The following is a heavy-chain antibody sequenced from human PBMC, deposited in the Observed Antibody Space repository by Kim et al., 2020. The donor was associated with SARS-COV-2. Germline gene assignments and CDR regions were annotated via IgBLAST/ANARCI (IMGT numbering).Heavy chain of an antibody. J-gene: IGHJ6*02. CDR3: VKDSRYCSSTSCYVRYYYGMDV. Sequence: GGSLRLSCSASGFTFSSYAMHWVRQAPGKGLEYVSAISSNGGSTYYADSVKGRFTISRDNSKNTLYLQMSSLRAEDTAVYYCVKDSRYCSSTSCYVRYYYGMDVWGQGTTVTVSS. V-gene: IGHV3-64D*06. CDR1: GFTFSSYA. D-gene: IGHD2-2*01. CDR2: ISSNGGST.